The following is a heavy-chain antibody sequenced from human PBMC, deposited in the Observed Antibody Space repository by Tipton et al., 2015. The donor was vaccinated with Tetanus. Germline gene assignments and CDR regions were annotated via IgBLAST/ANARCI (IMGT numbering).Heavy chain of an antibody. V-gene: IGHV4-59*06. J-gene: IGHJ6*02. Sequence: GLVKPSETLSLACGVSGGSSSSFYWSWIRQHPGEGLEWIGYISNSGSTYYNPSLKSRVTISVDTSQKQISLKVNSVTAADTAVYCCARDRGVRGGYYYYHGMDVWGQGTTVPVSS. CDR1: GGSSSSFY. CDR3: ARDRGVRGGYYYYHGMDV. CDR2: ISNSGST. D-gene: IGHD3-10*01.